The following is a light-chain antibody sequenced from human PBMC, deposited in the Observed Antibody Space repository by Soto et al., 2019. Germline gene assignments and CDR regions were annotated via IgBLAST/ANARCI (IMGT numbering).Light chain of an antibody. V-gene: IGKV3-15*01. Sequence: MVMTQSPAILSVSPGERVTLSCRASQSVSSNLAWYQQKPGQAPRLLFYGASTGATGLPARFSGSGSGTEGTITINSLKEEDGTVYYCQQYYNWPRTFGQGTRLEI. CDR3: QQYYNWPRT. CDR1: QSVSSN. CDR2: GAS. J-gene: IGKJ5*01.